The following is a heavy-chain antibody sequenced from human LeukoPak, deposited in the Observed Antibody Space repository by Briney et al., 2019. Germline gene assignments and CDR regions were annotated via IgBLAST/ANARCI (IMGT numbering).Heavy chain of an antibody. CDR3: ATLSSSTSSNWFDP. V-gene: IGHV1-24*01. Sequence: ASVKVSCKVSGYTLTELSMHWVRQAPGKGLEWMGGFDPEDGETIYAQKFQGRVTMTEDTSTDTAYIELSNLRSEDTAVYYCATLSSSTSSNWFDPWGQGTLVTVSS. D-gene: IGHD2-2*01. CDR1: GYTLTELS. J-gene: IGHJ5*02. CDR2: FDPEDGET.